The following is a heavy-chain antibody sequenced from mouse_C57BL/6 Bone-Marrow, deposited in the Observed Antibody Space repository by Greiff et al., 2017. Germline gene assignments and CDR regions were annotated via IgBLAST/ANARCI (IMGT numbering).Heavy chain of an antibody. D-gene: IGHD1-1*01. J-gene: IGHJ2*01. CDR1: GYTFTNYW. V-gene: IGHV1-63*01. CDR3: ARGEYYYVGFDY. Sequence: QVQLQQSGAELVRPGTSVKMSCKASGYTFTNYWIGWANQRPGPGLEWIGDIYPGGGYTNYKENFKGKVTLTADNSSSTAYLQFIRLTSEDSAIYDSARGEYYYVGFDYWGQGTTLTVSS. CDR2: IYPGGGYT.